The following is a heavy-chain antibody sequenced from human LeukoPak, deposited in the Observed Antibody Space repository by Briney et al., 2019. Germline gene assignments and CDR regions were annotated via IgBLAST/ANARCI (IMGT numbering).Heavy chain of an antibody. V-gene: IGHV1-46*01. J-gene: IGHJ4*02. CDR3: ARVGFGELYFDY. Sequence: GSVKVSCKASGYTFTSYYMHWVRQAPGQGLEWMGIINPSGGSTSYAQKFQGRVTMTRDTSTSTVYMELSSLRSEDTAVYYCARVGFGELYFDYWGQGTLVTVSS. CDR1: GYTFTSYY. D-gene: IGHD3-10*01. CDR2: INPSGGST.